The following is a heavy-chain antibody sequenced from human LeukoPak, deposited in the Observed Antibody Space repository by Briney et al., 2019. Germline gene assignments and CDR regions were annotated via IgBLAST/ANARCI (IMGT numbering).Heavy chain of an antibody. J-gene: IGHJ6*03. CDR3: ARQGTRIAAAGSNYYYYYMDV. D-gene: IGHD6-13*01. CDR1: GYSFTSYW. Sequence: GESLKISCKGSGYSFTSYWIGWVRQMPGKGLEWMGIIYPGDSDTRYSPSFQGQVTISADKSISTAYLQWSSLKASDTAMYYCARQGTRIAAAGSNYYYYYMDVWGKGTTVTVSS. V-gene: IGHV5-51*01. CDR2: IYPGDSDT.